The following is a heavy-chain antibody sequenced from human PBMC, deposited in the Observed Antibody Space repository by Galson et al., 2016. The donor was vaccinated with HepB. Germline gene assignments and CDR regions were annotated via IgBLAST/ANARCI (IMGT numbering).Heavy chain of an antibody. CDR3: ARGLKTYYYYGIDV. CDR1: GGSFRDYS. CDR2: INHSGST. Sequence: SETLSLTCDVYGGSFRDYSWTWIRQPPGKGLEWVGDINHSGSTNYSPSLESRVTISVDMSKKQFSLRLTSLSAADAGVYYCARGLKTYYYYGIDVWGQGTTVIVSS. J-gene: IGHJ6*02. V-gene: IGHV4-34*01.